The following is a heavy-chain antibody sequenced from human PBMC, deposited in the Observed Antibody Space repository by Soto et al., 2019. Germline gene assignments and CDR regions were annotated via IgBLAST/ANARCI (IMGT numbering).Heavy chain of an antibody. Sequence: QVQLQESGPGLVKPSQTLSLTCTVSGGSISSGGYYWSWIRQHPGKGLEWIGYIYSSGSTYYNPSLQSRVTISVDTSKNQFSLKLSSVTAADTAVYYCARDAPHALYYYESSGYYDWGQGTLVTVSS. CDR1: GGSISSGGYY. D-gene: IGHD3-22*01. CDR3: ARDAPHALYYYESSGYYD. J-gene: IGHJ4*02. CDR2: IYSSGST. V-gene: IGHV4-31*03.